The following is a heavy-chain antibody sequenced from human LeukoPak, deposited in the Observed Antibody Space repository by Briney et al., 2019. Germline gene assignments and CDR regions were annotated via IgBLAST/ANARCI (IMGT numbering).Heavy chain of an antibody. V-gene: IGHV4-34*01. CDR3: ARHDSYYDILTGYSLNWYFDL. D-gene: IGHD3-9*01. CDR1: GGSFSGYY. J-gene: IGHJ2*01. CDR2: INHSGST. Sequence: SETLSLTCAVDGGSFSGYYWSWIRQPPGKGLEWIGQINHSGSTNYNPSLKSRVTISVDTSKNQFSLKLSSVTAADTAVYYCARHDSYYDILTGYSLNWYFDLWGRGTLVTVSS.